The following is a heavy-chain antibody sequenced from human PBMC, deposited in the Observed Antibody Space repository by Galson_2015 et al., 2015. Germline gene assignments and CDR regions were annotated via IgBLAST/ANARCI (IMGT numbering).Heavy chain of an antibody. J-gene: IGHJ6*03. CDR2: ISYDGSNK. CDR1: GFTFSSYA. V-gene: IGHV3-30*01. CDR3: ARDPVAASTDYYYYMDV. D-gene: IGHD2-15*01. Sequence: SLRLSCAASGFTFSSYAMHWVRQAPGKGLEWVAVISYDGSNKYYADSVKGRFTISRDNSKNTLYLQMNSLRPEDTAVYYCARDPVAASTDYYYYMDVWGKGTPVTVSS.